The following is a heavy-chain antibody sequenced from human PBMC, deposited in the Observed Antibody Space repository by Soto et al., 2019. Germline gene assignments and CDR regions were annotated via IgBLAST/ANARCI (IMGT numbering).Heavy chain of an antibody. CDR1: GGSISSSSNH. Sequence: SETLSLTCTVSGGSISSSSNHWGWIRQPPGKGLEWIGNIYYSENTYYNPSLKSRVTISVDTSKNQFSLRLTSVTAADTAVYYCARDSTPNSPVTTLGGYWGQGTLVTVSS. CDR3: ARDSTPNSPVTTLGGY. CDR2: IYYSENT. D-gene: IGHD4-17*01. J-gene: IGHJ4*02. V-gene: IGHV4-39*02.